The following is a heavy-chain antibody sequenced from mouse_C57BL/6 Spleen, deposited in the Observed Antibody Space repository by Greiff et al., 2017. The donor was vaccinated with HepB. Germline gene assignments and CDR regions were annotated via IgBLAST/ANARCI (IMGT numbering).Heavy chain of an antibody. CDR3: ARKIPYAMDY. CDR1: GYTFTSYT. D-gene: IGHD5-1-1*01. J-gene: IGHJ4*01. Sequence: VQLQQSGAELARPGASVKMSCKASGYTFTSYTMHWVKQRPGQGLEWIGYINPSSGYTKYNQKFKDKSTLTADKSSSTAYMQLSSLTSEDSAVYYCARKIPYAMDYWGQGTSVTVSS. V-gene: IGHV1-4*01. CDR2: INPSSGYT.